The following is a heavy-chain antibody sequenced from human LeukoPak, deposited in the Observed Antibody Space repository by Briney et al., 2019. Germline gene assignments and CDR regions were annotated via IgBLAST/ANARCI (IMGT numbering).Heavy chain of an antibody. Sequence: APVTVSCKASGYTFTGYYMHWVRQAPGQGLEWMGWINPNSGGTNYAQKFQGRVTITRDTSISTAYMELSRLRSDDTAVYYCARESADIVVVPAAMRLDYWGQGTLVTVSS. CDR3: ARESADIVVVPAAMRLDY. CDR1: GYTFTGYY. J-gene: IGHJ4*02. D-gene: IGHD2-2*01. CDR2: INPNSGGT. V-gene: IGHV1-2*02.